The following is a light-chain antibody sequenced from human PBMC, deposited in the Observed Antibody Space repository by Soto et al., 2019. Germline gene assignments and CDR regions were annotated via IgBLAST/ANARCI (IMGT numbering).Light chain of an antibody. CDR1: TSDVGGYNY. CDR3: SSYSGSSFVL. CDR2: DVS. Sequence: QSALTQPASVSGSPGQSITISCTGTTSDVGGYNYVSWYQQHPGKAPKLMIYDVSNWPSGIPSRFSGSKSGNTASLTISGLQPEDEADYYCSSYSGSSFVLFGGRTKRTVL. J-gene: IGLJ2*01. V-gene: IGLV2-14*01.